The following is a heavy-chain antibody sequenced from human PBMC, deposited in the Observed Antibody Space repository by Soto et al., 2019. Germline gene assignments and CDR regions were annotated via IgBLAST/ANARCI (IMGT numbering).Heavy chain of an antibody. V-gene: IGHV3-30-3*01. CDR1: GFTFSSYA. CDR3: ARDSVGYCSGGNCYALDY. CDR2: ISYDGSNK. Sequence: ESGGGVVQPGRSLRLSCAASGFTFSSYAMHWVRQAPGKGLEWVAVISYDGSNKYYADSVKGRFTISRDNSKNTLYLQMNSLRAEDTAVYYCARDSVGYCSGGNCYALDYWGQGTLVTVSS. D-gene: IGHD2-15*01. J-gene: IGHJ4*02.